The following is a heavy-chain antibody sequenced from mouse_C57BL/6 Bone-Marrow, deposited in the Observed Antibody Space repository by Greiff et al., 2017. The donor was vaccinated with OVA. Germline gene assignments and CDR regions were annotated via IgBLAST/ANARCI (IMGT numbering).Heavy chain of an antibody. CDR1: GFNIKDDY. CDR3: TTSPVDGYYVWFAY. V-gene: IGHV14-4*01. D-gene: IGHD2-3*01. Sequence: EVKLQESGAELVRPGASVKLSCTASGFNIKDDYMHWVKQRPEQGLEWIGWIDPENGDTEYASKFQGKATITADTSSNTAYLQLSSLTSEDTAVYYCTTSPVDGYYVWFAYWGQGTLVTVSA. J-gene: IGHJ3*01. CDR2: IDPENGDT.